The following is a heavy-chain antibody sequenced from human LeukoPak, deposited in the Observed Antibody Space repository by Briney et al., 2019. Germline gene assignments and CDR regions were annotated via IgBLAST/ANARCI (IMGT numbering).Heavy chain of an antibody. CDR2: IHYSGST. CDR3: ARRSYWSEADY. D-gene: IGHD1-26*01. Sequence: SETLSLTCTVSGGSISSGNYYWGWVRQPPGKGLEWIGKIHYSGSTYYNTSLKSRVTMLVDTSKNQFSLKLSSVTAADTAVYYCARRSYWSEADYWGQGTLVTVSS. CDR1: GGSISSGNYY. J-gene: IGHJ4*02. V-gene: IGHV4-39*01.